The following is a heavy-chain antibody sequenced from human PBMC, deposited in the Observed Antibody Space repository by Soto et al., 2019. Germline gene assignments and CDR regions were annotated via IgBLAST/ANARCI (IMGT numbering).Heavy chain of an antibody. CDR1: GYTFTSYA. CDR3: ASVSHCSSTSCYTYYYGMDV. CDR2: INAGNGNT. J-gene: IGHJ6*02. V-gene: IGHV1-3*01. Sequence: ASVKVSCKASGYTFTSYAMHWVRQAPGQRLEWMGWINAGNGNTKYSQKFQGRVTITRDTSASTAYMELSSLGSEDTAVYYCASVSHCSSTSCYTYYYGMDVWGQGTTVTVSS. D-gene: IGHD2-2*01.